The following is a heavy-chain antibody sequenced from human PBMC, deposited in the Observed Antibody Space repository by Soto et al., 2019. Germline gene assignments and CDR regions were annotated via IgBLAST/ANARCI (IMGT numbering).Heavy chain of an antibody. CDR1: GYTFTSYY. CDR3: AGGNNLLCYASSGWDCDGFDS. D-gene: IGHD3-22*01. V-gene: IGHV1-46*01. J-gene: IGHJ3*02. Sequence: ASVKVSCKASGYTFTSYYMHWVRQAPGQGLEWMGIINPSGGSTSYAQKFQGRVTMTRDTSTSTVYMELSSLRSEDTAVYYCAGGNNLLCYASSGWDCDGFDSWGQGTMVTV. CDR2: INPSGGST.